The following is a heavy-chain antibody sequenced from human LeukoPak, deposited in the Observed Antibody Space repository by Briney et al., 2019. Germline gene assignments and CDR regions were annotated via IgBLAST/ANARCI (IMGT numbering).Heavy chain of an antibody. CDR3: AREEYCGGDCYSFDY. CDR1: GGSISSYY. V-gene: IGHV4-4*07. J-gene: IGHJ4*02. Sequence: SETLSLTCTVSGGSISSYYWSWIRQPPGKGLEWIGRIYTSGSTNYNPSLKSRVTMSVDTSKNQFSLKLSSVTAADTAVYYCAREEYCGGDCYSFDYWGQGTLVTVSS. D-gene: IGHD2-21*01. CDR2: IYTSGST.